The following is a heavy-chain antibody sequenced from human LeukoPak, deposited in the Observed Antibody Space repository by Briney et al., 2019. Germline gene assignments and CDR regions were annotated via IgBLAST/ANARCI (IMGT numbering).Heavy chain of an antibody. CDR1: GFIFTKND. CDR2: IDRDGVT. J-gene: IGHJ4*02. V-gene: IGHV3-13*01. CDR3: ARENLEYGDYAIDY. Sequence: PGGSLRLSCAASGFIFTKNDMHWVRRVTGRGLEWVSGIDRDGVTYYSDSVKGRFTMSRENGENSVYLQLNSLRAGDTAVYFCARENLEYGDYAIDYWGQGILVTVSS. D-gene: IGHD4-17*01.